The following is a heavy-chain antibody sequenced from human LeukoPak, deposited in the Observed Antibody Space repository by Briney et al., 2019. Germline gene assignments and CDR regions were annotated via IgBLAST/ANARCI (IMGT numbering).Heavy chain of an antibody. Sequence: SETLSLTCTVSGGSISSGSYYWSWIRQPAGNGLEWIGRSYTSGRTNYNHSLKSRVTISLDTSKNQFSLKLSSVTAADTAVYYCARGLRGYTSGYVPWELYHYMAVWGKGTTVTISS. CDR3: ARGLRGYTSGYVPWELYHYMAV. D-gene: IGHD5-18*01. V-gene: IGHV4-61*02. J-gene: IGHJ6*03. CDR2: SYTSGRT. CDR1: GGSISSGSYY.